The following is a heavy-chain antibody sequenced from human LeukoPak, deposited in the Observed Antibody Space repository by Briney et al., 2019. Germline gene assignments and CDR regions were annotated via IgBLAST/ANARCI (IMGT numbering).Heavy chain of an antibody. CDR1: GFTFSRYW. J-gene: IGHJ4*02. CDR3: ARAKTTVTTFGY. V-gene: IGHV3-7*01. Sequence: PGGSLRLSCAASGFTFSRYWMSWVRQAPGKGLEWVANIKQDGSEKYYVDSVKGRFTISRDNAKNSLYLQMNSLRAEDTAVYYCARAKTTVTTFGYWGQGTLVTVSS. D-gene: IGHD4-17*01. CDR2: IKQDGSEK.